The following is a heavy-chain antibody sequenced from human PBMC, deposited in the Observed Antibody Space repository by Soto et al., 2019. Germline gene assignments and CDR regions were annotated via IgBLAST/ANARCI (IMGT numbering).Heavy chain of an antibody. D-gene: IGHD3-3*01. CDR1: GFTFSSYW. V-gene: IGHV3-74*01. J-gene: IGHJ5*02. CDR2: INSDGSST. CDR3: ARGSIFGSFDP. Sequence: GGSLRLSCAASGFTFSSYWMHWVRQAPGKGLVWVSRINSDGSSTSYADSVKGRFTISRDNAKNTLYLQMNSLRAEDTAVYYCARGSIFGSFDPWGQGTLVTVSS.